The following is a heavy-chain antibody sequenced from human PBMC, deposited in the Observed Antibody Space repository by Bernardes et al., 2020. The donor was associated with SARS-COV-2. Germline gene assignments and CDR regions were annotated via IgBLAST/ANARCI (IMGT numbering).Heavy chain of an antibody. CDR3: ASSAIGDSSGYYYEVLDY. V-gene: IGHV3-7*01. Sequence: GWSLRLSCAASGFTISSYWMSWVRQAPGKGLEWVANIKQDGSEKYYVDSVKGRFTISRDNAKNSLYLQMNSLRAEDTAVYYCASSAIGDSSGYYYEVLDYWGQGTLVTVSS. CDR1: GFTISSYW. J-gene: IGHJ4*02. CDR2: IKQDGSEK. D-gene: IGHD3-22*01.